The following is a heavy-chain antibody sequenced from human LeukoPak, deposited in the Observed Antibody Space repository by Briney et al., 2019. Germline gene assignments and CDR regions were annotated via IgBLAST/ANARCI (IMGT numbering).Heavy chain of an antibody. CDR1: GFTFSSYA. CDR2: ISGSGGST. CDR3: AKGLAVLWFGELVYFDY. Sequence: GGSLRLSCAASGFTFSSYAMSWVRQAPGKGLEWVSAISGSGGSTYYADSVKGRFTISRDNSKNTLYLQMNSLRAEDTAVYYCAKGLAVLWFGELVYFDYWGQGTLVTVSS. D-gene: IGHD3-10*01. J-gene: IGHJ4*02. V-gene: IGHV3-23*01.